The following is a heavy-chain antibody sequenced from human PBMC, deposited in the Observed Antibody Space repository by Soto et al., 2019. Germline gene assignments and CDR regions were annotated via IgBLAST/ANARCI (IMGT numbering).Heavy chain of an antibody. CDR3: AKGDGVPNYYYYGMDV. D-gene: IGHD4-17*01. CDR1: GFTFTGHV. V-gene: IGHV3-23*01. J-gene: IGHJ6*02. Sequence: PGGSLRLSCAASGFTFTGHVMSWVRQAPGKGLEWVSTSGSSGNTYYADSVKGRFIISRDNSKNTLYLQMNSLRAEDTAVYYCAKGDGVPNYYYYGMDVWGQGTTVTVSS. CDR2: SGSSGNT.